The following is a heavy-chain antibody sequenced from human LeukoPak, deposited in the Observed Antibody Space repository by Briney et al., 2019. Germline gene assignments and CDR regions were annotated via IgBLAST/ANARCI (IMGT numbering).Heavy chain of an antibody. D-gene: IGHD3-9*01. CDR2: INPTSGAT. CDR3: ARDQAATNTQVRFCLD. J-gene: IGHJ4*02. V-gene: IGHV1-2*02. CDR1: GYTFTDYY. Sequence: ASVKVSCKASGYTFTDYYMHWVRQAPGQGLDWVGWINPTSGATNFAQKLQGRVTMTTDTSTSTAYMDLRSLRSDDTAVYYCARDQAATNTQVRFCLDWGQGTLVTVSS.